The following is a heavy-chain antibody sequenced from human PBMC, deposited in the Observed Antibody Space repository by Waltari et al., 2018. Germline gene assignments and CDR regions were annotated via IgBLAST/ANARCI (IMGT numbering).Heavy chain of an antibody. CDR1: GFTLETYW. Sequence: VQLAESGGGLVQPGGSLRLSCTASGFTLETYWMTWVRQAPGKEMEWVANIKEEGDTIHYVESVTGRFTISRDNAQNTLFLHMSGLRADDMAIYYCARDLDVSEGSVHYDVYDLWGPGTLVTVSP. V-gene: IGHV3-7*01. CDR2: IKEEGDTI. J-gene: IGHJ5*02. D-gene: IGHD3-3*01. CDR3: ARDLDVSEGSVHYDVYDL.